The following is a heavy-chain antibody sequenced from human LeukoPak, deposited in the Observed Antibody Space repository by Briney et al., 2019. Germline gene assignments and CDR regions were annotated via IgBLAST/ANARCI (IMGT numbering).Heavy chain of an antibody. Sequence: PSETLSLTCTVSGGSISSYYWSWIRQPAGKGLEWIGRIYTSGSTNYNPSLTSRVTMSVDTSKNQFSLKLSSVTAADTAVYYCARTGDFWSGYFNYYYYYMDVWGKGTTVTVSS. D-gene: IGHD3-3*01. J-gene: IGHJ6*03. CDR2: IYTSGST. CDR3: ARTGDFWSGYFNYYYYYMDV. CDR1: GGSISSYY. V-gene: IGHV4-4*07.